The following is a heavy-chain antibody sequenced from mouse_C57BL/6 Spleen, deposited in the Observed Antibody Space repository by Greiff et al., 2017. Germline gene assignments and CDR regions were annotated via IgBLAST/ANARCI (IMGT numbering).Heavy chain of an antibody. J-gene: IGHJ4*01. Sequence: VQLKQSGAELVKPGASVKLSCKASGYTFTSYWMHWVKQRPGRGLEWIGRIDPNSGGTKYNEKFKSKATLTVDKPSSTAYMPLSSLTSEDSAVYYCAREPVDGYYYAMDYWGQGTSVTVSS. V-gene: IGHV1-72*01. D-gene: IGHD2-3*01. CDR2: IDPNSGGT. CDR3: AREPVDGYYYAMDY. CDR1: GYTFTSYW.